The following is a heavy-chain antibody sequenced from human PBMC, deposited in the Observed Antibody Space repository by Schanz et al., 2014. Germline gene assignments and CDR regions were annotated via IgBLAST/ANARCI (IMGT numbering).Heavy chain of an antibody. CDR1: GFPFRSYV. J-gene: IGHJ4*02. Sequence: QLQLVESGGGVVQPGRSLRLSCAASGFPFRSYVMHWVRQAPGKGLEWVAFISYDGNNKYYADSVKGRFTISRDNSKNTLYLPTNRLRNEHTAVYSCARPIYDLWSGSFDYWGQGTLVTVSS. CDR2: ISYDGNNK. V-gene: IGHV3-30*04. D-gene: IGHD3-3*01. CDR3: ARPIYDLWSGSFDY.